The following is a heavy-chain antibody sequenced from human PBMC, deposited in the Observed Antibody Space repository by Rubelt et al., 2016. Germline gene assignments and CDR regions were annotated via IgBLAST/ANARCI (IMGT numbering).Heavy chain of an antibody. CDR1: GGSFSGHY. D-gene: IGHD1-26*01. CDR3: ARSQTGATLDAFDI. Sequence: QVQLQQWGAGLLKPSETLSLTCAVNGGSFSGHYWTWIRQPPGKGLEWIGEISHSGSTNFNPSLKSRLTISVDTSKKQFSLNLTSVTAADTAVYYCARSQTGATLDAFDIWGQGTMVTVSS. CDR2: ISHSGST. J-gene: IGHJ3*02. V-gene: IGHV4-34*01.